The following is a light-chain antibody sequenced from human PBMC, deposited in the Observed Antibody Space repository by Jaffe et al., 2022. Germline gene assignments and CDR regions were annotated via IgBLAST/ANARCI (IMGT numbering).Light chain of an antibody. Sequence: SYVLTQPPSVSVAPGQTARITCGGNNIGDKSVHWHQQKAGQAPVLVVYDDSDRPSGIPERFSGSNSGNTATLTISRVEAGDEADYYCQVWDSGSDHRVFGGGTKLTVV. CDR2: DDS. CDR1: NIGDKS. CDR3: QVWDSGSDHRV. J-gene: IGLJ3*02. V-gene: IGLV3-21*02.